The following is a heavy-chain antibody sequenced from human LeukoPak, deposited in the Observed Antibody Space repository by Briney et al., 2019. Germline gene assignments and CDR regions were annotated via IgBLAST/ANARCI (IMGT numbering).Heavy chain of an antibody. V-gene: IGHV3-30-3*01. J-gene: IGHJ3*02. D-gene: IGHD1-20*01. CDR1: GFSFSDYS. CDR3: ARLHNSLIARRGFDI. CDR2: ISYDGSDK. Sequence: GGSLRLSCAASGFSFSDYSMHWVRQAPGKGLEWVAVISYDGSDKYYADSVKGRFTISRDNSENTLYLHMNTLSAEDTAVYFCARLHNSLIARRGFDIWGQGTMVTVSS.